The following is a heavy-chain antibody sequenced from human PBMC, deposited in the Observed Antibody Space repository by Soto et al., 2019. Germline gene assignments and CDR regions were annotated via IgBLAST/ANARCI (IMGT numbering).Heavy chain of an antibody. Sequence: SETLSLTSTVSGGSISNYYWSWIRQPPGSGLEWIGYIYYSGSTNYNPSLKSRVTISVDTSKNQFSLKLSSVTAADTAVYYCARQKGIAVAGTDYYYGMDVWGQGTTVTVS. J-gene: IGHJ6*02. CDR3: ARQKGIAVAGTDYYYGMDV. CDR1: GGSISNYY. CDR2: IYYSGST. D-gene: IGHD6-19*01. V-gene: IGHV4-59*08.